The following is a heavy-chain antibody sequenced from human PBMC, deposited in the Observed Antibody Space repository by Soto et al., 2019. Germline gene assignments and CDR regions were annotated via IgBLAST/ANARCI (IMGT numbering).Heavy chain of an antibody. J-gene: IGHJ4*02. CDR2: IRSKAYGGTT. V-gene: IGHV3-49*03. D-gene: IGHD6-19*01. CDR3: TRDMTSGYSSRWYDY. Sequence: GGSLRLSCTASGFTFGDCAMSWFRQAPGKGLEWVGFIRSKAYGGTTEYAASVKGRFTISRDDSKSIAYLQMNSLKTEDTAVYYCTRDMTSGYSSRWYDYWGQGTLVTVSS. CDR1: GFTFGDCA.